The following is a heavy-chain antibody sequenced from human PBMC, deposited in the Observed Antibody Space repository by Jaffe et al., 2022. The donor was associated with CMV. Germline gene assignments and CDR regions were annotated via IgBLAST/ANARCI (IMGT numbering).Heavy chain of an antibody. D-gene: IGHD2-2*01. CDR2: FDPEDGET. J-gene: IGHJ6*02. CDR3: AGVVVVPAAAYYYYYGMDV. Sequence: QVQLVQSGAEVKKPGASVKVSCKVSGYTLTELSMHWVRQAPGKGLEWMGGFDPEDGETIYAQKFQGRVTMTEDTSTDTAYMELSSLRSEDTAVYYCAGVVVVPAAAYYYYYGMDVWGQGTTVTVSS. V-gene: IGHV1-24*01. CDR1: GYTLTELS.